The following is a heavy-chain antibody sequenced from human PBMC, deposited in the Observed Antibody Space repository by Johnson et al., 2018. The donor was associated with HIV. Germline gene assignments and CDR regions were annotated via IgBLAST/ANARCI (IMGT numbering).Heavy chain of an antibody. CDR3: ARASYVDAFDI. CDR1: GFTFSSYA. CDR2: MNGDGKST. J-gene: IGHJ3*02. V-gene: IGHV3-74*02. Sequence: VQLVESGGGVVQPGRSLRLSCAASGFTFSSYAMHWVRQAPGKGLVWVSRMNGDGKSTTYADSVKGRFTISRDNAKNSLYLQMNSLRAEDTAVYYCARASYVDAFDIWGQGTMVTVSS. D-gene: IGHD1-26*01.